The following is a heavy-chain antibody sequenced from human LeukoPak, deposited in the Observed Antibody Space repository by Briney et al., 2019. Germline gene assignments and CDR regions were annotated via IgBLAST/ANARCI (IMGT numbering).Heavy chain of an antibody. J-gene: IGHJ6*03. CDR1: GFTFSDFY. CDR2: ISSSSSYI. V-gene: IGHV3-21*01. Sequence: GGSLRLSCITSGFTFSDFYMNWVRQAPGKGLEWVSSISSSSSYIYYADSVKGRFTISRDNAKNSLYLQMNSLRAEDTAVYYCARDSVGYCSSTSCYEDYYYMDVWGKGTTVTISS. D-gene: IGHD2-2*01. CDR3: ARDSVGYCSSTSCYEDYYYMDV.